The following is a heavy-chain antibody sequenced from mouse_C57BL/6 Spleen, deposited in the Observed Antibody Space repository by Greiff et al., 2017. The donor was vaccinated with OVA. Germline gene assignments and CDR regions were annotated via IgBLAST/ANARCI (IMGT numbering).Heavy chain of an antibody. CDR2: ISSGGDYI. CDR1: GFTFSSYA. J-gene: IGHJ2*01. CDR3: TSLGGSYEGDY. D-gene: IGHD1-1*02. V-gene: IGHV5-9-1*02. Sequence: EVKLLESGEGLVKPGGSLKLSCAASGFTFSSYAMSWVRQTPEKRLGWVAYISSGGDYIYYADTVKGRFTISRDNARNTLYLQMSSLKSEDTAMYYCTSLGGSYEGDYWGQGTTLTVSS.